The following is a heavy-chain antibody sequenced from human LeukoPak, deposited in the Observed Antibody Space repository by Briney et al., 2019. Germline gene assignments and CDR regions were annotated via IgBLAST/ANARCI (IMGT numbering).Heavy chain of an antibody. D-gene: IGHD3-10*01. J-gene: IGHJ4*02. Sequence: PGGSLRLSCAASGFTFSSYSMNWVRQAPGKGLEWVSFISSSSSYIYYADSVKGRFTISRDNSRSTLYLQMNSLRPEDTAIYYCAREGYYGSGSPPSLYFDYWGQGTLVTVSS. V-gene: IGHV3-21*01. CDR3: AREGYYGSGSPPSLYFDY. CDR1: GFTFSSYS. CDR2: ISSSSSYI.